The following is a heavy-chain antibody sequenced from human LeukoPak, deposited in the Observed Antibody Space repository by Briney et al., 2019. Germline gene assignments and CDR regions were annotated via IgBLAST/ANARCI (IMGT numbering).Heavy chain of an antibody. J-gene: IGHJ5*02. CDR2: IYYSGST. V-gene: IGHV4-39*01. CDR1: GGSFSSTSYY. Sequence: SETLSLTCTVSGGSFSSTSYYWNWIRQPPGKGLEWIGSIYYSGSTYYNPSLKSRVTISVDTSKNQFSLKLSSVTAADTAVYYCARTRGLFANWFDPWGQGTLVTVSS. D-gene: IGHD3-3*01. CDR3: ARTRGLFANWFDP.